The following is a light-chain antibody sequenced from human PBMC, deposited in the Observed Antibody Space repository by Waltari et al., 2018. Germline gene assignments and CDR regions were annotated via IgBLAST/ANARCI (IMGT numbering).Light chain of an antibody. V-gene: IGKV1-39*01. Sequence: QTTHSPSSVSASVEGSVTITCRASQSISSYLNWYQQKPGKAPKLLIYAASSLQSGVPSRFSGSGSGTDFTLTISSLQPEDFATYYCQQSYSTPLTFGGGTKVEIK. CDR2: AAS. J-gene: IGKJ4*01. CDR3: QQSYSTPLT. CDR1: QSISSY.